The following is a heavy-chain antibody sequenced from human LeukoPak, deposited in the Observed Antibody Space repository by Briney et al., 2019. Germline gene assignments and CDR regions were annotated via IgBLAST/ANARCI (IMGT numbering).Heavy chain of an antibody. Sequence: GGSLGLSCATSGFTFSSYWMTWVRQAPGKGLEWVASIVEDGSETYYLDSVKGRFTFSRDNAKNSLYLQMNSLRGEDTAVYYCARTYYDGGPSSPWYFDLWGRGTLVTVSS. J-gene: IGHJ2*01. CDR2: IVEDGSET. D-gene: IGHD3-22*01. CDR1: GFTFSSYW. V-gene: IGHV3-7*01. CDR3: ARTYYDGGPSSPWYFDL.